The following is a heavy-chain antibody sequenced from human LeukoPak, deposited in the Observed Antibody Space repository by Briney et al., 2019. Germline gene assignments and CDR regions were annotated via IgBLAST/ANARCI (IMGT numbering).Heavy chain of an antibody. V-gene: IGHV1-69*01. CDR1: GGSFGRYA. Sequence: SVKVSCKAPGGSFGRYAISWVRQAPGQGLEWMGGIVPILGTANNAQKFQGRVTITADDSTGTAYMELTSLRSADTAVYYCARSQGYSYGSSYWGQGTLVTVSS. CDR3: ARSQGYSYGSSY. D-gene: IGHD5-18*01. CDR2: IVPILGTA. J-gene: IGHJ4*02.